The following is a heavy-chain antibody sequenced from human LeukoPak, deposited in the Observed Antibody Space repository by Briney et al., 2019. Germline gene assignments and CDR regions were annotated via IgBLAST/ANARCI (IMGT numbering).Heavy chain of an antibody. CDR1: GFTFSSYW. D-gene: IGHD4-17*01. CDR3: ARGLTTTPNHFEP. V-gene: IGHV3-7*01. CDR2: INQDGSTK. Sequence: PGGSLRLSCTASGFTFSSYWMNWVRQAPGTGLEGVANINQDGSTKYYLDSVKGRFTISRDNAKNSPYLQMNSLRAEETAIYYCARGLTTTPNHFEPWGQGTLVTVSS. J-gene: IGHJ5*02.